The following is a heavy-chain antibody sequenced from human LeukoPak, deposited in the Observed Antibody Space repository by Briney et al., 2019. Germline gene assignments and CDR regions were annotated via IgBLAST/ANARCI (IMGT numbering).Heavy chain of an antibody. CDR3: AKHGYNWNDVLDY. Sequence: GGSLRLSCAASGFTFSSYAMSWVRQAPGKGLEWVSTISGSGGSTYYADSVKGRFTIPRDNSKNTLYLQMNSLRAEDTAVYYCAKHGYNWNDVLDYWGQGTLVTVSS. V-gene: IGHV3-23*01. J-gene: IGHJ4*02. CDR1: GFTFSSYA. D-gene: IGHD1-20*01. CDR2: ISGSGGST.